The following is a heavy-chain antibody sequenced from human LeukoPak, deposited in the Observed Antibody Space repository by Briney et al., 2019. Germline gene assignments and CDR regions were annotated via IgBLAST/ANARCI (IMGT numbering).Heavy chain of an antibody. J-gene: IGHJ4*02. CDR2: IDISGDST. V-gene: IGHV3-23*05. D-gene: IGHD4/OR15-4a*01. Sequence: PGGSLRLSCVVSGFTFSSHAMCWVRQAPGRGLEWVSSIDISGDSTSYAGSVKGRFTISRDNSKNTLLLQMDSLRAEDSAIYYCANEIRPNDYWGQGTLVTVSS. CDR1: GFTFSSHA. CDR3: ANEIRPNDY.